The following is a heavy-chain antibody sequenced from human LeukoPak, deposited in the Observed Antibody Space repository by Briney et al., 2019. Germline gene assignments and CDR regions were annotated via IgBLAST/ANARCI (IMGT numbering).Heavy chain of an antibody. V-gene: IGHV4-34*01. Sequence: PSETLSLTCAVYGGSFSGHYWSWIRQPPGKGLEWIGEINHSGSTNYNPSLKSRVTISVDTSKNQFSLKLSSVTAADTAVYYCARGPMITFGGVIVRTFDYWGQGTLVTVSS. J-gene: IGHJ4*02. D-gene: IGHD3-16*02. CDR3: ARGPMITFGGVIVRTFDY. CDR1: GGSFSGHY. CDR2: INHSGST.